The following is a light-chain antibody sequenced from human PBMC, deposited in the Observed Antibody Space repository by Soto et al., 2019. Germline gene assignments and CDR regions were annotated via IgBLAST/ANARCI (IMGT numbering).Light chain of an antibody. J-gene: IGLJ1*01. CDR1: SSDVGAFNY. CDR3: CSYASGSIYV. Sequence: QSALTQPASVSGSPGQSITISCTGTSSDVGAFNYVSWYLQYPGKAPKLMIYEVGNRPSGVSNRFSGSKSGNTASLTISGHQAEYEADYYCCSYASGSIYVFGTGTKVTVL. V-gene: IGLV2-14*01. CDR2: EVG.